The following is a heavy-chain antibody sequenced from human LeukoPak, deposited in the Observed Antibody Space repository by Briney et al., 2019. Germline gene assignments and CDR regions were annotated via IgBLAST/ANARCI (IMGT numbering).Heavy chain of an antibody. Sequence: GGSLRLSCEASGFTSFDFPMNWVRQAPGKXLEWVSHIRSDGTITYADSVKGRFTISRDDAKTSVYLQMNSLRDEDTAIYYCARDNIWAFDMWGQGTMVTVSS. J-gene: IGHJ3*02. V-gene: IGHV3-69-1*01. D-gene: IGHD2/OR15-2a*01. CDR3: ARDNIWAFDM. CDR2: IRSDGTI. CDR1: GFTSFDFP.